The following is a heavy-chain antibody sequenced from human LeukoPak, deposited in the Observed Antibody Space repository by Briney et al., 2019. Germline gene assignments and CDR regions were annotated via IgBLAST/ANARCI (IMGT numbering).Heavy chain of an antibody. CDR1: GYSFTNYR. CDR3: ARHGVAGDYYFDY. J-gene: IGHJ4*02. Sequence: GESLKISCKGSGYSFTNYRIGWVRQMPGKGLEGMGIIYPGDSDTRYSPSFQGQVTISADKSISTAYLQWSSLKASDTAMYYCARHGVAGDYYFDYWGQGTLVTVSS. D-gene: IGHD6-19*01. CDR2: IYPGDSDT. V-gene: IGHV5-51*01.